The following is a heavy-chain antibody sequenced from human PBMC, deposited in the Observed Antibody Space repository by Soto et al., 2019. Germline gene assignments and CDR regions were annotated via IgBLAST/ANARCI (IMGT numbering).Heavy chain of an antibody. J-gene: IGHJ4*02. CDR3: ARPIFRCSSTSCYSFGY. CDR1: GFTFSSYA. CDR2: ISYDGSNK. V-gene: IGHV3-30-3*01. D-gene: IGHD2-2*01. Sequence: PGGSLRLSCAASGFTFSSYAMHWVRQAPGKGLEWVAVISYDGSNKYYADSVKGRFTISRDNSKNTLYLQMNSLRAEDTAVYYCARPIFRCSSTSCYSFGYWGQGTLVTVSS.